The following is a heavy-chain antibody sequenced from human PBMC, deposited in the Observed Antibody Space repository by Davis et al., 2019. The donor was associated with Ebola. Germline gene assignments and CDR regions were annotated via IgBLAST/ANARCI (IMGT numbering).Heavy chain of an antibody. CDR3: ARLSVGDTHAFDI. D-gene: IGHD3-16*01. CDR1: GYTFTSYW. J-gene: IGHJ3*02. V-gene: IGHV5-51*01. CDR2: IYPGDSDT. Sequence: GGSLRLSCQASGYTFTSYWIGWFPQLPGKGLEWMGLIYPGDSDTRYSPSFQGQVTISADKSISTAYLQWSSLKASDTTMYYCARLSVGDTHAFDIWGQGTMVTVSS.